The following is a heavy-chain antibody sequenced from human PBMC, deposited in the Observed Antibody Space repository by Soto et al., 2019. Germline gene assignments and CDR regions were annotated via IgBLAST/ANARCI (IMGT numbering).Heavy chain of an antibody. Sequence: SETLSLTCTVSGGSISSSSYYWGWIRQPPGKGLEWIGSIYYSGSTYYNPSLKSRVTISVDTSKNQFSLKLSSVTAADTAVYYCATRGFWSGYSDYWGQGTLVTVS. V-gene: IGHV4-39*01. CDR1: GGSISSSSYY. CDR2: IYYSGST. D-gene: IGHD3-3*01. J-gene: IGHJ4*02. CDR3: ATRGFWSGYSDY.